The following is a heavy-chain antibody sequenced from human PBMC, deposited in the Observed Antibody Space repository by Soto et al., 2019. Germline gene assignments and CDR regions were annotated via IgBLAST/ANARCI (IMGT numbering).Heavy chain of an antibody. CDR1: GFTFSSYG. D-gene: IGHD1-26*01. CDR3: AKAPGATDAEYFQH. Sequence: GGSLRLSCAASGFTFSSYGMHWVRQAPGKGLEWVAVISYDGSNKYYADSVKGRFTISRDNSKNTLYLQMNSLRAEDTAVYYCAKAPGATDAEYFQHWGQGTLVTV. V-gene: IGHV3-30*18. J-gene: IGHJ1*01. CDR2: ISYDGSNK.